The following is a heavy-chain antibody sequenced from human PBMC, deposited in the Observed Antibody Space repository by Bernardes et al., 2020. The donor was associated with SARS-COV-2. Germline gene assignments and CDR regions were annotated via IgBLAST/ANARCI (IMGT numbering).Heavy chain of an antibody. J-gene: IGHJ5*02. CDR3: ARETVVAATTAFDP. V-gene: IGHV3-74*01. CDR2: INGDGSST. Sequence: GGSLRLSCAAPGFTLGTYWMHWVRHAPGKGLVWVSRINGDGSSTTYADSVKGRFTISRDNARNTLYLRMNNLRVEDTAVYHCARETVVAATTAFDPWGQGTLVTVSS. CDR1: GFTLGTYW. D-gene: IGHD2-15*01.